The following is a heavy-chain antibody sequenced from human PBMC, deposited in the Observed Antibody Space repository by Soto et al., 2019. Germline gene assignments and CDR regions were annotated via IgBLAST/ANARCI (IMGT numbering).Heavy chain of an antibody. V-gene: IGHV3-30*04. Sequence: QVQLVESGGGVGQPGRSLRLSCAASGFTFSFYAMHWVSQAPAKGLEWVAVISDDGSNTYYADSVKGRFTISRDNSKNTLYLQMNSVRAEDTAVYYCARDRGRTAACAYHYFYYGMDVWGQGTTVTVSS. CDR3: ARDRGRTAACAYHYFYYGMDV. J-gene: IGHJ6*02. CDR2: ISDDGSNT. D-gene: IGHD6-13*01. CDR1: GFTFSFYA.